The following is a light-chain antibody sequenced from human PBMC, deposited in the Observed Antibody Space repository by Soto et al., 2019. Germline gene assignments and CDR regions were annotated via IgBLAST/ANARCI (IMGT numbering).Light chain of an antibody. V-gene: IGLV1-51*02. Sequence: QSVLTQPPSVSAAPGQKVTISCSGSSSNIGNNYVSWYQQLPGTAPKLLIFENNKRPSGIPDRFSGSKSGTSATLGITGLQTGDGANYYCGTWESSLSAPYVFGTGTKVTVL. CDR2: ENN. CDR3: GTWESSLSAPYV. CDR1: SSNIGNNY. J-gene: IGLJ1*01.